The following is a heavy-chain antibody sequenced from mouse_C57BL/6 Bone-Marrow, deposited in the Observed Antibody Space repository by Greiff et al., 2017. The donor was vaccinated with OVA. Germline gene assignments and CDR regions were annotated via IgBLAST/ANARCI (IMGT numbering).Heavy chain of an antibody. CDR1: GYSFTGYY. V-gene: IGHV1-42*01. J-gene: IGHJ2*01. CDR3: ARWGRVFDY. CDR2: INPSTGGT. Sequence: GYSFTGYYMNWVKQSPEKSLEWIGEINPSTGGTTYNQKFKAKATLTVDKSSSTAYMQLKSLTSEDSAVYYCARWGRVFDYWGQGTTLTVSS.